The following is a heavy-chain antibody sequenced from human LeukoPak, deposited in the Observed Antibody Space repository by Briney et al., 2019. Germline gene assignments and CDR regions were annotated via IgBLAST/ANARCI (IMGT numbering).Heavy chain of an antibody. J-gene: IGHJ4*02. CDR2: ISWDGGST. CDR1: GFTFDDYA. Sequence: SGGSLRLSCAASGFTFDDYAMHWVRQAPGKGLEWVSLISWDGGSTYYADSVKGRFTISRDNSKNSLYLQMNSLRAEDTALYYCAKANGYSYGYFWGYFDYWGQGTLVTVSS. CDR3: AKANGYSYGYFWGYFDY. D-gene: IGHD5-18*01. V-gene: IGHV3-43D*03.